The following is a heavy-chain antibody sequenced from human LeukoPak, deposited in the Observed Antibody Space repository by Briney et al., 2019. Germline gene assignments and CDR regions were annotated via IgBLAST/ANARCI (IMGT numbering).Heavy chain of an antibody. Sequence: GGSLRLSCVASGFTFSNYWMHWVRQAPGKGLVWVSRINRDVSSTSYADSVEGRFTISRDNAKNTLFLQMNSLRAEDTAVYFCATAPPRSPYYFDYWGQGTLVTVSS. J-gene: IGHJ4*02. D-gene: IGHD1-14*01. CDR1: GFTFSNYW. CDR3: ATAPPRSPYYFDY. V-gene: IGHV3-74*01. CDR2: INRDVSST.